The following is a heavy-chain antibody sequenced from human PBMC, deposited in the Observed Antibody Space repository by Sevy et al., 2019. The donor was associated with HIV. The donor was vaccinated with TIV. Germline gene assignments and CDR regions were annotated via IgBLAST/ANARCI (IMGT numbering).Heavy chain of an antibody. D-gene: IGHD3-22*01. Sequence: SETLSLTCTVSGGSISNYYCSWIRQPPGKGLEWIGHIYYSGSTNYNPSLMSRVTISVDTSKNQFSLKLSSVTAADTAVYYCARGRDYHDSTGYYIWGQGTLVTVSS. CDR3: ARGRDYHDSTGYYI. CDR2: IYYSGST. CDR1: GGSISNYY. V-gene: IGHV4-59*01. J-gene: IGHJ4*02.